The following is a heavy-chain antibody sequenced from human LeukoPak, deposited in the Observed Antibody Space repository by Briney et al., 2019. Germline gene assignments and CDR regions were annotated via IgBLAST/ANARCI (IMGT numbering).Heavy chain of an antibody. V-gene: IGHV6-1*01. D-gene: IGHD6-19*01. CDR1: GDSVSSNSAA. Sequence: SQTLSLTCAISGDSVSSNSAAWNWLRQSPSRGLEWLGRTYYRSKWYNDYAVSVKSRITINPDTSKNQFSLQLNSVTPEDTAVYYCARDSVAVAGTVDYWGQGTLVTVSS. CDR3: ARDSVAVAGTVDY. CDR2: TYYRSKWYN. J-gene: IGHJ4*02.